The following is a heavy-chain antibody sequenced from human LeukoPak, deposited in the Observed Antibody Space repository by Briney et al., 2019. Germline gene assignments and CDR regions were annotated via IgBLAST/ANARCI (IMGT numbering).Heavy chain of an antibody. Sequence: SGGSLRLSCAASGFTFSSYGMHWVRQAPGKGLEWVAVIWYDGSNKYYADSVKGRFTISRDNSKNTLYLQMNSLRAEDTAVYYCAREATRDAFDIWGQGTMVTVSS. CDR3: AREATRDAFDI. CDR2: IWYDGSNK. CDR1: GFTFSSYG. J-gene: IGHJ3*02. D-gene: IGHD1-26*01. V-gene: IGHV3-33*01.